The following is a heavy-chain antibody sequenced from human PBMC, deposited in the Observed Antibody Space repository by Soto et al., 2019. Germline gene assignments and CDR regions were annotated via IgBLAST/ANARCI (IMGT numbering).Heavy chain of an antibody. CDR3: TSARYYYDSSGYPVYFDY. J-gene: IGHJ4*02. CDR2: IKSKTDGGTT. V-gene: IGHV3-15*01. CDR1: GFTFSNAW. Sequence: EVQLVESGGGLVKPGGSLRLSCAASGFTFSNAWMSWVRQAPGKGLEWVGRIKSKTDGGTTDYAAPVKGRFTISRDDSKNTLYLQMNSLKTEDTAVYYCTSARYYYDSSGYPVYFDYWGQGNLVTVSS. D-gene: IGHD3-22*01.